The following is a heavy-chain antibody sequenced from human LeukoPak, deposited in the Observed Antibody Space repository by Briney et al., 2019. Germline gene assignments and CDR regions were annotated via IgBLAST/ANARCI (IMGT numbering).Heavy chain of an antibody. CDR3: ARRGSKCSSTSCSDHDAFDI. CDR1: GGSLSSYY. J-gene: IGHJ3*02. Sequence: PSENLSLNRPVSGGSLSSYYWRLIRAPPGEGPGWVWGIYYSGSTNYNPSLKSRVTMSVDTSKNQFSLKLSSVTAADTAVYYCARRGSKCSSTSCSDHDAFDIWGQGTMVTVSS. V-gene: IGHV4-4*07. CDR2: IYYSGST. D-gene: IGHD2-2*01.